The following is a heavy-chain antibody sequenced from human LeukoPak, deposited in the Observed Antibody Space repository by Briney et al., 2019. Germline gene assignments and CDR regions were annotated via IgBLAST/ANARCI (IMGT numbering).Heavy chain of an antibody. CDR1: GFTIGSNY. D-gene: IGHD3-16*02. CDR3: ARARRTYPGNYFDY. J-gene: IGHJ4*02. V-gene: IGHV3-53*01. CDR2: NYSGGST. Sequence: PGGSLRLSCAASGFTIGSNYMSWVRQAPGKGLEWVSVNYSGGSTYYADSVKGRFTISRDNSENTLYRQMNSLRAEDTAVYYCARARRTYPGNYFDYWGQGTLVTVSS.